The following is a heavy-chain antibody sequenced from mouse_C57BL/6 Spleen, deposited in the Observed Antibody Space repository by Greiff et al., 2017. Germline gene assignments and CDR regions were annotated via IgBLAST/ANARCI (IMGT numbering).Heavy chain of an antibody. CDR1: GYTFTSYG. J-gene: IGHJ3*01. Sequence: QVQLQQSGAELARPGASVKLSCKASGYTFTSYGISWVKQRTGQGLEWIGEIYPRSGNTYYNEKFKGKATLTADKSSSTAYMELRSLTSDDSAVYFCASPIYDGYDSAWFAYWGQGTLVTVSA. CDR2: IYPRSGNT. D-gene: IGHD2-3*01. CDR3: ASPIYDGYDSAWFAY. V-gene: IGHV1-81*01.